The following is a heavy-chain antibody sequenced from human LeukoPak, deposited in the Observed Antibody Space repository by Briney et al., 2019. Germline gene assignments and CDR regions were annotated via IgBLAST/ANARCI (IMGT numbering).Heavy chain of an antibody. V-gene: IGHV4-59*08. CDR2: VFHSVST. CDR1: GGSINNY. J-gene: IGHJ4*02. Sequence: SESLSLTCTVSGGSINNYWSWIRQPPAKGLEWIGYVFHSVSTVYHPSLRSRVTISVATSKDQFSLRLSSVTAADTAVYFCARRPYPYFFDYWGQGMLVTVSS. CDR3: ARRPYPYFFDY. D-gene: IGHD3-16*01.